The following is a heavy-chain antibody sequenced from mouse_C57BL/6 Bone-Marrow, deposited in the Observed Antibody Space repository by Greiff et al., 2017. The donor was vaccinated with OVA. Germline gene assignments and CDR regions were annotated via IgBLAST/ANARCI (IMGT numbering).Heavy chain of an antibody. CDR1: GFTFSDYG. J-gene: IGHJ4*01. D-gene: IGHD1-1*01. CDR2: ISSGSSTI. V-gene: IGHV5-17*01. CDR3: ARKVYYWWFYAMDY. Sequence: EVKLVESGGGLVKPGGSLKLSCAASGFTFSDYGMHWVRQAPEKGLEWVAYISSGSSTIYYADTVKGRFTISRDNAKNTLFLQMTSLRSEDTAMYYCARKVYYWWFYAMDYWGQGTSVTVSS.